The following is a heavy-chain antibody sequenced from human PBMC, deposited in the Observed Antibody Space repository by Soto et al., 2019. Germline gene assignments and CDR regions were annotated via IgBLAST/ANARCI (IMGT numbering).Heavy chain of an antibody. D-gene: IGHD3-3*02. J-gene: IGHJ4*02. CDR3: ARVIFGVIIHYYFDY. CDR1: GFSLSTSGVG. CDR2: IFWDDDK. V-gene: IGHV2-5*02. Sequence: QITLKESGPTLVKPTQTLTLTCTFSGFSLSTSGVGVGWIRQPPGKALEWLALIFWDDDKRYSPSLKSRLTIVKDTSKNQVDLTMTNMDPVDTATYYCARVIFGVIIHYYFDYWGQGTLVTVSS.